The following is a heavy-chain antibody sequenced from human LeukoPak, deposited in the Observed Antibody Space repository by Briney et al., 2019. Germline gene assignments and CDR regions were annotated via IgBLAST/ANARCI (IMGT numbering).Heavy chain of an antibody. CDR2: IKQDGSEK. D-gene: IGHD2-21*02. V-gene: IGHV3-7*01. CDR1: GFTFSSYW. J-gene: IGHJ4*02. Sequence: GGSLRLSCAASGFTFSSYWMSWVRQAPGKGLEWVANIKQDGSEKYYVDSVKGRFTISRDNAKNSLYLQMNSLRAEDTAAYYCARHPPSGGDCLDYWGQGTLVTVSS. CDR3: ARHPPSGGDCLDY.